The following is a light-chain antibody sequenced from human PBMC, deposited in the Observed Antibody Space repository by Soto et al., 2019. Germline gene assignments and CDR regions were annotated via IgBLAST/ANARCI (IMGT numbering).Light chain of an antibody. CDR3: QKYNSAPWT. CDR2: AAS. CDR1: QGVSDS. Sequence: DIQVTQSPSSLSASVGDRVITTCRASQGVSDSLAWYQQKPGTVPKLLISAASTLQSGVPSRFSGSGSGTDFTLTISSLQPEDVAIYYCQKYNSAPWTFGQGTKVEIK. J-gene: IGKJ1*01. V-gene: IGKV1-27*01.